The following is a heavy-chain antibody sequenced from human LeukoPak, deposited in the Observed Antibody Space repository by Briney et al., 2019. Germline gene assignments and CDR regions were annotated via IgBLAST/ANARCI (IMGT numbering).Heavy chain of an antibody. CDR3: ARDGMVAYYDFWSGYYQYNRFDP. CDR2: IYTSGST. V-gene: IGHV4-4*07. D-gene: IGHD3-3*01. CDR1: GGSISSYY. J-gene: IGHJ5*02. Sequence: SETLSLTCTVSGGSISSYYWSWIRQPAGKGLEWIGRIYTSGSTNYNPSLKSRVTMSVDTSKNQFSLKLSSVTAADTAVYYCARDGMVAYYDFWSGYYQYNRFDPWGQGTLVTVSS.